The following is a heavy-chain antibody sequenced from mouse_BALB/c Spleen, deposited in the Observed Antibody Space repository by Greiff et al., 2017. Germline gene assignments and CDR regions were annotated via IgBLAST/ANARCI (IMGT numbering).Heavy chain of an antibody. CDR2: INPGSGGT. CDR1: GYAFTNYL. D-gene: IGHD1-1*02. CDR3: ARGGSFWYFDV. Sequence: VQLVESGAELVRPGTSVKVSCKASGYAFTNYLIEWVKQRPGQGLEWIGVINPGSGGTNYNEKFKGKATLTADKSSSTAYMQLSSLTSDDSAVYFCARGGSFWYFDVWGAGTTVTVSS. V-gene: IGHV1-54*01. J-gene: IGHJ1*01.